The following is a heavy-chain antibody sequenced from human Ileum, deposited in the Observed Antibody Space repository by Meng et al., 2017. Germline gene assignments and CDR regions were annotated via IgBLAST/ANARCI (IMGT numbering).Heavy chain of an antibody. Sequence: QSGAWVRQPGALAKVSCKPAGYDFIDSYMHGVRQAPGQGLEWMGWINPKNGETRYVRKLRGRVTMSSDTSISTAYMELSSLTSDDTAVYYCVRDVTRGGYWGQGTLVTVSS. V-gene: IGHV1-2*02. D-gene: IGHD2-2*01. CDR1: GYDFIDSY. J-gene: IGHJ4*02. CDR3: VRDVTRGGY. CDR2: INPKNGET.